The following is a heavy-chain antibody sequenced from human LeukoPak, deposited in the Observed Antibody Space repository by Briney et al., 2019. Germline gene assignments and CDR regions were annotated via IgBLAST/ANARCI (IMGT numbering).Heavy chain of an antibody. J-gene: IGHJ4*02. CDR2: FDPEDGET. D-gene: IGHD3-10*01. V-gene: IGHV1-24*01. CDR1: GYTLTELS. Sequence: ASVKVSCKASGYTLTELSMHWVRQAPGKGLEWMGGFDPEDGETIYAQKFQGRVTMTEDTSTDTAYMELGSLRSEDTAVYYCQCSGSGGEDWGQGTLVTVSS. CDR3: QCSGSGGED.